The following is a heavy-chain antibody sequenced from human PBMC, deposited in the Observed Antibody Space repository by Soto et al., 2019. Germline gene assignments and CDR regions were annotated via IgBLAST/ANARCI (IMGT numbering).Heavy chain of an antibody. CDR2: ISAGGDST. J-gene: IGHJ3*02. V-gene: IGHV3-23*01. Sequence: GGSLRLSCAASGFTFSNYAMSWVRQAPGKGLEWVSSISAGGDSTYYADSVEGRFTISRDNSKNTLYLQMNSLRAEDTAVYYWAKDFGYNYGYDAFDIWGQGTMVTVSS. CDR1: GFTFSNYA. D-gene: IGHD5-18*01. CDR3: AKDFGYNYGYDAFDI.